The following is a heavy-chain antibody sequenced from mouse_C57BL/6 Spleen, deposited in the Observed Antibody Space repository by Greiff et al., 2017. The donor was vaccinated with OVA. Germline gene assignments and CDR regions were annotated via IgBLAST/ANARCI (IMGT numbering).Heavy chain of an antibody. CDR1: GFTFSDYY. Sequence: EVKLMESEGGLVQPGSSMKLSCTASGFTFSDYYMAWVRQVPEKGLEWVANINYDGSSTYYLDSLKSRFIISRDNAKNILYLQMSSLKSEDTATYYCAREGTGTAWFAYWGQGTLVTVSA. J-gene: IGHJ3*01. V-gene: IGHV5-16*01. CDR3: AREGTGTAWFAY. CDR2: INYDGSST. D-gene: IGHD4-1*01.